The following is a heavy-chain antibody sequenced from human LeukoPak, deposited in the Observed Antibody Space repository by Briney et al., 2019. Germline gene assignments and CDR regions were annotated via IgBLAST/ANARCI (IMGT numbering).Heavy chain of an antibody. J-gene: IGHJ6*03. CDR1: GFALSSYW. D-gene: IGHD2-15*01. CDR2: IKQDGSEK. V-gene: IGHV3-7*01. CDR3: ARVATAWSMDV. Sequence: GSLRLSFAASGFALSSYWMSWFRQAPGKGLEWVANIKQDGSEKFYADSVKGRFTVSRDNAENSLFLQMNSLRAEDTALYYCARVATAWSMDVWGKGTTVTVSS.